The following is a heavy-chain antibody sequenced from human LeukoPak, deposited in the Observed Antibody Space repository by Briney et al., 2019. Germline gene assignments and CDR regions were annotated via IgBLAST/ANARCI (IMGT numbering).Heavy chain of an antibody. CDR1: GGSIRSSSYY. CDR2: ICYSGST. Sequence: SETLSLTCTVAGGSIRSSSYYWGWILQPPGKGLEGIGSICYSGSTYYNASLKSRGTISVDTSKNQFSLKLTSVTAADTAVYFCARQVVAVAGTGYFDYWGQGTLVTVS. D-gene: IGHD6-19*01. V-gene: IGHV4-39*01. CDR3: ARQVVAVAGTGYFDY. J-gene: IGHJ4*02.